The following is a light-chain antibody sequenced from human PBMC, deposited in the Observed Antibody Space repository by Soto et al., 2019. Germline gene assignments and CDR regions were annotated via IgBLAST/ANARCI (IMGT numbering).Light chain of an antibody. CDR2: TNN. J-gene: IGLJ3*02. CDR3: AAWDDSLNALV. Sequence: QSVLTQPSSASGTPGQRVTISCSGASSNIGSNAVNWYQQLPGTATQLLIYTNNQRPSGVPDRFSGSKSGTSASLAITGLQSEDEADYHCAAWDDSLNALVFGGGTKLTVL. CDR1: SSNIGSNA. V-gene: IGLV1-44*01.